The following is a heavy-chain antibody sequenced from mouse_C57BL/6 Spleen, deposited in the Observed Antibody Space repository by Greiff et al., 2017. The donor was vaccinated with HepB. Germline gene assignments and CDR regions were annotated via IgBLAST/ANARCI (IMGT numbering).Heavy chain of an antibody. CDR3: AKDRRFITTVGALSEAMDY. Sequence: VQLQQSGPELVKPGASVKISCKASGYSFTGYYMNWVKQSPEKSLEWIGEINPSTGGTTYNQKFKAKATLTVDKSSSTAYMQLKSLTSEDSAVDYCAKDRRFITTVGALSEAMDYWGQGTSVTVSS. J-gene: IGHJ4*01. CDR2: INPSTGGT. CDR1: GYSFTGYY. D-gene: IGHD1-1*01. V-gene: IGHV1-42*01.